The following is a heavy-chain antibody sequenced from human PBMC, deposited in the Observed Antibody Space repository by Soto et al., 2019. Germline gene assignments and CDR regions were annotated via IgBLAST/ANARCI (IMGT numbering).Heavy chain of an antibody. D-gene: IGHD1-1*01. V-gene: IGHV3-21*01. CDR3: ARKGEMAYNYYFDY. J-gene: IGHJ4*02. CDR1: GFTFSSYS. Sequence: LRLSCAASGFTFSSYSMNWVRQALGKGLEWVSSISSSSSYIYYADSVKGRFTISRDNAKNSLYLQMNSLRAEDTAVYYCARKGEMAYNYYFDYWGQGTLVTVSS. CDR2: ISSSSSYI.